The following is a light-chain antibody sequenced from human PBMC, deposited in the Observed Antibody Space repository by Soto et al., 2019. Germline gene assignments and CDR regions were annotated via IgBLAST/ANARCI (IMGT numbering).Light chain of an antibody. V-gene: IGKV3-11*01. Sequence: ELVLTQSPATLSLSPGKRATLSCRASQSVSSYLAWCQQTPGQAPRLLIYDASNRATGIPARFSGSGSGTDFTLTISILEPAAFAVYYCQQRSNWPPVFTFGPGTKVDI. CDR1: QSVSSY. CDR2: DAS. CDR3: QQRSNWPPVFT. J-gene: IGKJ3*01.